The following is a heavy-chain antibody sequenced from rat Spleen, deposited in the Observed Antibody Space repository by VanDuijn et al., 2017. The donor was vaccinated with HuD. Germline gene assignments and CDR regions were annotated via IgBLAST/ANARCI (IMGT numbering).Heavy chain of an antibody. CDR2: ITNASGRT. D-gene: IGHD1-5*01. Sequence: EVQLVESGGGLVQPGGSLKLSCVASGFTFNNYWMTWIRQVPGKGLEWVASITNASGRTYYPDSVKGRFTVSRDTAQNILYLQMNSLRSEETATYYCARQPIGTTMGYVLDAWGQGASVAVSS. CDR1: GFTFNNYW. V-gene: IGHV5-31*01. J-gene: IGHJ4*01. CDR3: ARQPIGTTMGYVLDA.